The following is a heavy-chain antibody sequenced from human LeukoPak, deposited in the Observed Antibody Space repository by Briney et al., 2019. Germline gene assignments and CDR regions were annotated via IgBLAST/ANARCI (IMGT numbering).Heavy chain of an antibody. Sequence: SETLSLTCTVSGYSISSSSYYWGWIRQPPGKGLECIGTIYHSGSTYYNPSLKSRVTISVDTSKNQFSLKLNSVTAADTAVYYCARDLGVLDSYGVSDAFDIWGQGTMVTVSS. V-gene: IGHV4-39*07. D-gene: IGHD5-18*01. CDR1: GYSISSSSYY. CDR2: IYHSGST. J-gene: IGHJ3*02. CDR3: ARDLGVLDSYGVSDAFDI.